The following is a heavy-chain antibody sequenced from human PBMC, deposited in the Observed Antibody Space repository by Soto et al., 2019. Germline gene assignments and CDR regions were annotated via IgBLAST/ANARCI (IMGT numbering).Heavy chain of an antibody. V-gene: IGHV3-11*01. D-gene: IGHD3-10*01. CDR2: ISGGGTTM. Sequence: GGSLRLSCAASGFRFSDHYMTWIRQAPGKGLEWVSKISGGGTTMYYADSVKGRFTVSRDNAKNSLYLQMNSLRAEDTAVYYCAGDPYYYGSAFWGQGTLVTVSS. CDR1: GFRFSDHY. J-gene: IGHJ4*02. CDR3: AGDPYYYGSAF.